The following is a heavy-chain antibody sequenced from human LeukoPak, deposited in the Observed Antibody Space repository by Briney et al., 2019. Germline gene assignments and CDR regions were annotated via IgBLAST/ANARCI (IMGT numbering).Heavy chain of an antibody. Sequence: GGSLRLSCAASGFTFSSYWMHWVRQAPGKGLVWVSRINGDGTSTTYADSVKGRFTISRDNAKNTLYLQMNGLRAEDTAVYYCARDLVVTSAYWGQGTLVTVSS. CDR1: GFTFSSYW. J-gene: IGHJ4*02. CDR2: INGDGTST. CDR3: ARDLVVTSAY. V-gene: IGHV3-74*01. D-gene: IGHD3-22*01.